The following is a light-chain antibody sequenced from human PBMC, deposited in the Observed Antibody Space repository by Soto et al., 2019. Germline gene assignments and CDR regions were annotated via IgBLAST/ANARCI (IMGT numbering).Light chain of an antibody. CDR3: QQYNNWPWT. CDR2: GAS. J-gene: IGKJ1*01. CDR1: QSVDSN. V-gene: IGKV3D-15*01. Sequence: EILMTQSPATLSVSPGERATLSCRASQSVDSNLAWYQQKPGQAPRLLIYGASSRATGIPDRFGGSGSGTDFTLTISSLQSEDFAVYYCQQYNNWPWTFGQGPKV.